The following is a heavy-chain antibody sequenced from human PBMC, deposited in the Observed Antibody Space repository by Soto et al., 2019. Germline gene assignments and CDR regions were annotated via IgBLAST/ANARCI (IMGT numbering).Heavy chain of an antibody. CDR1: GGSISSGDYY. Sequence: SETLSLTCTVSGGSISSGDYYWSWIRQPPGKGLEWIGYIYYSWSTYYNPSLKSRVTISVDTSKNQFSPKLSSVTAADTAVYYCARERVEYYYAIHEWFRGWFDPWGQGTLVTVSS. V-gene: IGHV4-30-4*01. D-gene: IGHD2-8*01. CDR3: ARERVEYYYAIHEWFRGWFDP. J-gene: IGHJ5*02. CDR2: IYYSWST.